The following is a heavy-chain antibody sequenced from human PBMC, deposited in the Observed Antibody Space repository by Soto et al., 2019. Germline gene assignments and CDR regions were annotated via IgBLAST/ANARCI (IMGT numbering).Heavy chain of an antibody. J-gene: IGHJ3*02. D-gene: IGHD3-22*01. CDR3: ARWGYYYDSSGYSLGAFEI. CDR2: ISAYNGNT. Sequence: ASVKVSCKASGYTFTSYGISWVRQAPGQGLEWMGWISAYNGNTNYAQKLQGRVTMTTDTSTSTAYMELRSLRSDDTAVYYCARWGYYYDSSGYSLGAFEIWGQGTMVTVSS. V-gene: IGHV1-18*01. CDR1: GYTFTSYG.